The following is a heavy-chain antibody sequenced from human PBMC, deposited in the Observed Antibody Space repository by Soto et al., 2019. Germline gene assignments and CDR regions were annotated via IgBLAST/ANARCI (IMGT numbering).Heavy chain of an antibody. CDR2: ISYDGSNK. Sequence: QVQLVESGGGVVQPGRSLRLSCAASGFMFSSYAMHWVRQAPGKGLEWVAVISYDGSNKYYADSVKGRFTISRDNSKNTLYLQMNSLRAEDTAVYYCARDMATVTTGPLYYFDYWGQGTLVTVSS. J-gene: IGHJ4*02. CDR1: GFMFSSYA. CDR3: ARDMATVTTGPLYYFDY. V-gene: IGHV3-30-3*01. D-gene: IGHD4-17*01.